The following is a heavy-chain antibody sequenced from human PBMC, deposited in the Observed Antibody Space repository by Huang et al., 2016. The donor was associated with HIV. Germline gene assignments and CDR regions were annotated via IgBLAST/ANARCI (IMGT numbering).Heavy chain of an antibody. Sequence: VQLVQSGAEVKKPGESLKISCKGSGYSFSSYWIAWVRQMPGKGLEWMGIILPDDSDTTYSPSFEGQVTSSADKSIGTAYLQWSSLKASDTAMYYCARRFSSSSGYFDYWGQGSLVTVSS. CDR3: ARRFSSSSGYFDY. CDR2: ILPDDSDT. D-gene: IGHD6-6*01. J-gene: IGHJ4*02. V-gene: IGHV5-51*01. CDR1: GYSFSSYW.